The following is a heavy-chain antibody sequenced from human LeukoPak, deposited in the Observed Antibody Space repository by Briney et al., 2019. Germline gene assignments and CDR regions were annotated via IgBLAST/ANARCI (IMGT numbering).Heavy chain of an antibody. V-gene: IGHV3-30*02. CDR3: AKDKFTYYFDY. J-gene: IGHJ4*02. CDR1: GITFSASG. CDR2: IRSDGSND. Sequence: PGGSLRLSCAASGITFSASGMHWVRQAPGEGLEWVAFIRSDGSNDYYADSVKGRFTISRDDSKKTVYLQMNSLRAEDTALYYCAKDKFTYYFDYWGQGTLVTVSS.